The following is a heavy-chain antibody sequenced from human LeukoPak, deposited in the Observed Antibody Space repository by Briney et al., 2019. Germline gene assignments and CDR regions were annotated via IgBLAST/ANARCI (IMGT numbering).Heavy chain of an antibody. Sequence: GGSLRLSCAASGFTFSTFSVSWVRQAPGKGLEWVANIKEDGSEKYYVDSMKGRFTVSRDNAKNSLYLQMDSLRADDTAVYYCARGGTFVSDYWGQGTLVTVSS. CDR2: IKEDGSEK. V-gene: IGHV3-7*01. J-gene: IGHJ4*02. CDR1: GFTFSTFS. CDR3: ARGGTFVSDY. D-gene: IGHD1-1*01.